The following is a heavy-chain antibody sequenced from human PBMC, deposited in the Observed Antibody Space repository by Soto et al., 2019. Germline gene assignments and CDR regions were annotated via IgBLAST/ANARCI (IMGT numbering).Heavy chain of an antibody. V-gene: IGHV3-23*01. CDR3: TKVGGTSLPPIPVDY. CDR2: ISGSGDNT. Sequence: EVQLLGSGGGLVQPGGSLRLSCAASGFTFSSYAMNWVRQAPGKGLEWVSTISGSGDNTYYADSVKGRFTISRDNSKNTLYLQMNSLRAEDTALYYCTKVGGTSLPPIPVDYWGQGTQVTVSS. D-gene: IGHD2-2*02. CDR1: GFTFSSYA. J-gene: IGHJ4*02.